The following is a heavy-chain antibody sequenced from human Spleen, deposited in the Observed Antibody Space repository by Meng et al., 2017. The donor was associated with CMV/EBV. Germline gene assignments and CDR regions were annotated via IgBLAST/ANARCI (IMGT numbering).Heavy chain of an antibody. D-gene: IGHD1-7*01. CDR2: INPNSGGT. V-gene: IGHV1-2*02. CDR3: ARGGTTIIGAFDI. J-gene: IGHJ3*02. CDR1: GYTFTGYY. Sequence: ASVKGSCKASGYTFTGYYMHWVRQAPGQGLEWMGWINPNSGGTNYAQKFQGRVTMTRDTSISTAYMELSRLRSDDTAVFYCARGGTTIIGAFDIWGQGTMVTVSS.